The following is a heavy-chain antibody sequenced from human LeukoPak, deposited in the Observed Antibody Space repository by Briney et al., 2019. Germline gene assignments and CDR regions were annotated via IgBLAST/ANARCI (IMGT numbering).Heavy chain of an antibody. CDR3: ARGHVSYYYDSGGYLEY. J-gene: IGHJ4*02. V-gene: IGHV4-34*01. CDR2: INHSGST. Sequence: SETLSLTCAVYGGSFSGYYWSWIRQPPGKGLEWIGEINHSGSTNYNPSLKSRVTISVDTSKNQFSLKLSSVTAADTAVYYCARGHVSYYYDSGGYLEYWGQGTLVTVSS. CDR1: GGSFSGYY. D-gene: IGHD3-22*01.